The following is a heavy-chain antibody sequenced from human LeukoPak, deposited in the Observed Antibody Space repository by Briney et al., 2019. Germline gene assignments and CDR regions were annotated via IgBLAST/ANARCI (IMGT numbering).Heavy chain of an antibody. CDR3: ARGYQLLFRYYYYYMDV. D-gene: IGHD2-2*01. CDR1: GGSISSYY. V-gene: IGHV4-59*12. J-gene: IGHJ6*03. Sequence: SETLSLTCTVSGGSISSYYWSWIRQPPGKGLEWIGYIYYSGSTNYNPSLKSRVTISVDTSKNQFSLKLSSVTAADTAVYYCARGYQLLFRYYYYYMDVWGKGTTVTISS. CDR2: IYYSGST.